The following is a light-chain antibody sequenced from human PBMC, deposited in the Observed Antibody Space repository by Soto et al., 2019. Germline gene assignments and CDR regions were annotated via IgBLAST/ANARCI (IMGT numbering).Light chain of an antibody. CDR3: QQYGSSPQT. J-gene: IGKJ1*01. CDR1: ESVSRSF. Sequence: EIVLTQSPGTLALSPGERAALSCRASESVSRSFLAWYQQKPGQSPRLLIYGASTRATDIPHRFSGSGSGTDFTLTISRLEPEDFAIYYCQQYGSSPQTLGQGTKVEIK. CDR2: GAS. V-gene: IGKV3-20*01.